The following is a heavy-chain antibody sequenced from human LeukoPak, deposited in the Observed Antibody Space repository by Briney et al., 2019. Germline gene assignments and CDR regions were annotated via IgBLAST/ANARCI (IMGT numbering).Heavy chain of an antibody. CDR2: ISSSGSTI. CDR1: GFTFSSYS. Sequence: GGSLRLSCAASGFTFSSYSMNWVRQAPGKGLEWVSYISSSGSTIYYADSVKGRFTISRDNAKNSLYLQMNSLRAEDTAVYYCAREYVRGNDYWGQGTLVTVSS. D-gene: IGHD3-16*01. J-gene: IGHJ4*02. CDR3: AREYVRGNDY. V-gene: IGHV3-48*04.